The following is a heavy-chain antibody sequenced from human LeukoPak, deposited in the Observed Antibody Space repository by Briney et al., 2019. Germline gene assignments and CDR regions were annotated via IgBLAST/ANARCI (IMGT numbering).Heavy chain of an antibody. CDR2: ISYDGRNK. V-gene: IGHV3-30*04. D-gene: IGHD2-15*01. Sequence: GGSLRLSCAASGSTFSSSAMHWVRQAPGKGLEGVAVISYDGRNKYYADSVEGRLTISRDNSKNTLYLQMNSLRAEDTAVYYCARERYRALLYCSGGSCYRGFDYWGQGTLVTVSS. CDR1: GSTFSSSA. CDR3: ARERYRALLYCSGGSCYRGFDY. J-gene: IGHJ4*02.